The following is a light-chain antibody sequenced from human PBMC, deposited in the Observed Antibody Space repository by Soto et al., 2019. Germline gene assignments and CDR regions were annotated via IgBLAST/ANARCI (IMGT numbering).Light chain of an antibody. V-gene: IGKV3-15*01. J-gene: IGKJ4*01. Sequence: EIVMTQSPVTLSVSPGERATLSCRASQSVSSNLAWYQKKPGQAPRLLIDGASIRATGIPARFSGSGSGTEFTLTISSLQSEDFAVYYCQRYNDWPLTFGGGTKV. CDR1: QSVSSN. CDR3: QRYNDWPLT. CDR2: GAS.